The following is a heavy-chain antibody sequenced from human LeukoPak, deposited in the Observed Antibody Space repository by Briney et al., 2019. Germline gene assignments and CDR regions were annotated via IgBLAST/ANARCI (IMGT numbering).Heavy chain of an antibody. J-gene: IGHJ6*02. CDR3: ARLVVAMAGIGDYYHGMDV. CDR1: GGSFSGYY. Sequence: SETLSLTCAVYGGSFSGYYWSRIRQPPGKGLEWIGEINHSGSTNYNPSLKSRVTISVDTSKNQFSLKLSSVTAADTAVYYCARLVVAMAGIGDYYHGMDVWGQGTTVTVSS. V-gene: IGHV4-34*01. D-gene: IGHD6-19*01. CDR2: INHSGST.